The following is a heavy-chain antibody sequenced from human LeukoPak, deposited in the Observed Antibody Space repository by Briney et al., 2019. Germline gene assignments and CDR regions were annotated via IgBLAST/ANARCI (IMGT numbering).Heavy chain of an antibody. CDR2: IYYSGST. CDR1: GGSISYYY. CDR3: ARVLAQLWGPSDYYMDV. D-gene: IGHD1-1*01. J-gene: IGHJ6*03. Sequence: SETLSLTCTVSGGSISYYYWSWIRQSPRKGLEWIGYIYYSGSTYYNPSLKSRVTISVDMSKNQFSLKLSSVTAADTAVYYCARVLAQLWGPSDYYMDVWGKGTTVTVSS. V-gene: IGHV4-59*12.